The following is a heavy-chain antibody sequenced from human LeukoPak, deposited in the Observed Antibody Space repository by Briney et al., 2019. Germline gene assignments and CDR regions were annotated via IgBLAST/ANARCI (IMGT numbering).Heavy chain of an antibody. V-gene: IGHV1-2*02. D-gene: IGHD3-10*01. CDR2: INPNSGGT. Sequence: GASVKVSCKASGYTFTGCYIYWGRQGPGQGLEWMGWINPNSGGTNYARKFQGRVTMTADTSTSTAYMEVRSLGSDDTAVYYCARVVSGSGAPRWFDPWGQGTLVTVSS. CDR3: ARVVSGSGAPRWFDP. CDR1: GYTFTGCY. J-gene: IGHJ5*02.